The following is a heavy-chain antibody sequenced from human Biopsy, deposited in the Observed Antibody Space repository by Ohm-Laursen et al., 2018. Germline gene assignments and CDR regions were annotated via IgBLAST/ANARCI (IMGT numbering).Heavy chain of an antibody. CDR1: GYTFNDYY. V-gene: IGHV1-2*02. CDR3: ARDRMTDVFGGPTRTDVFDS. D-gene: IGHD3-10*01. CDR2: VNPNSGAT. Sequence: GASVKVFCKASGYTFNDYYIHWVRQSPGQGLEWMGWVNPNSGATNSAEKFRGRVTLTRDTSISAVYIELRRLKSDDAAVYFCARDRMTDVFGGPTRTDVFDSWGQGTPVTVSS. J-gene: IGHJ4*02.